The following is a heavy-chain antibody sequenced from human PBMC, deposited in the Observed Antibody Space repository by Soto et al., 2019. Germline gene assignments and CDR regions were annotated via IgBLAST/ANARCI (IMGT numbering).Heavy chain of an antibody. J-gene: IGHJ4*02. D-gene: IGHD6-19*01. CDR3: ARAVAGPQNFDY. CDR2: ISAYNGNT. CDR1: GYTFTSYG. Sequence: QVQLVQSGAEVXXPGASVKVSCKASGYTFTSYGISWVRQAPGQGLEWMGWISAYNGNTKYAQKVQGRVTMTTDTSTSTAYMELRSLRSDDTAVYYCARAVAGPQNFDYWGQGTLVTVSS. V-gene: IGHV1-18*01.